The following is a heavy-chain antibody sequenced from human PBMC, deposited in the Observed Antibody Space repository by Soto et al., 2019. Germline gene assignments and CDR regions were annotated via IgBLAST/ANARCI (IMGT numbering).Heavy chain of an antibody. J-gene: IGHJ4*02. CDR2: INPSGGGT. Sequence: QVQLVQSGAEVKKPGASVKVSCKTSGFTFTSYCMHWVRQAPGQGLEWMGIINPSGGGTSYAQKFQGRATMTRDTSTSTAYMEMSSLRYEDTAMYYCATYYCAREGSSGWPFDYWGQGTLVTFSS. CDR3: ATYYCAREGSSGWPFDY. CDR1: GFTFTSYC. D-gene: IGHD6-19*01. V-gene: IGHV1-46*01.